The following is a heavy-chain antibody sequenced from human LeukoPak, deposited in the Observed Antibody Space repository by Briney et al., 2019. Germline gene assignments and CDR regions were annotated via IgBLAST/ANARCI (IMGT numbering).Heavy chain of an antibody. Sequence: GGSLRLSCAASGFTFSSYSMNWVRQAPGKGLEWVSSISGSGSYIYYADSVKGRFTISRDNAKNSLYLQMNSLRAEDTAVYYCARDSVTYYDILTGYYPLDFDYWGQGTLVTVSS. D-gene: IGHD3-9*01. J-gene: IGHJ4*02. V-gene: IGHV3-21*01. CDR2: ISGSGSYI. CDR1: GFTFSSYS. CDR3: ARDSVTYYDILTGYYPLDFDY.